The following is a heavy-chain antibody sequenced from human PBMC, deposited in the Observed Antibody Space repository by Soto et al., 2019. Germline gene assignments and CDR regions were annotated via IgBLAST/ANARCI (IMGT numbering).Heavy chain of an antibody. CDR1: GYTFTSYA. Sequence: VASVKVSCKASGYTFTSYAMHWVRQAPGQRLEWMGWINAGNGNTKYSQKFQGRVTITRDTSASTAYMELSSLRSEDTAVYYCARDQHTYYYDSSGRSDAFDIWGQGTMVTVSS. V-gene: IGHV1-3*01. J-gene: IGHJ3*02. CDR3: ARDQHTYYYDSSGRSDAFDI. CDR2: INAGNGNT. D-gene: IGHD3-22*01.